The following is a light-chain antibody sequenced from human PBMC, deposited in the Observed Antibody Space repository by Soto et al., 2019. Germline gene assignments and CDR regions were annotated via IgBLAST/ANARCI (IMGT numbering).Light chain of an antibody. CDR2: KAS. J-gene: IGKJ2*01. V-gene: IGKV1-5*03. CDR1: QSISSW. CDR3: QQYQSYPYT. Sequence: DIQMTQSPSTLSASVGDRVTITCRASQSISSWLAWYQQKPGKAPKLLIYKASSLESGVPSRFIGSGSGTEFTLTISSLQPDDFATYYCQQYQSYPYTFGQGTKLQIK.